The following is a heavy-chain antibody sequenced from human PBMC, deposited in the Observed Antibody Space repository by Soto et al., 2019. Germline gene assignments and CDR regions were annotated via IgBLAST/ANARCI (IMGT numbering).Heavy chain of an antibody. J-gene: IGHJ4*02. V-gene: IGHV1-3*01. D-gene: IGHD5-18*01. CDR3: ARDPGYSFGNI. CDR2: INAGNGNT. Sequence: ASVNVSCKASGYTFTSYAMLWVRQAPGQRLEWMGWINAGNGNTKYSQKFQGRVTITRDTSASTAYMELSSLRSEDTAVYYCARDPGYSFGNIWAQGTLVTVSS. CDR1: GYTFTSYA.